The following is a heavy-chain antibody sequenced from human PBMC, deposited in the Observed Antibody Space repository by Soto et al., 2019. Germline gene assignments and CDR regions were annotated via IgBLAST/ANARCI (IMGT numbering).Heavy chain of an antibody. V-gene: IGHV1-18*01. CDR2: ISGYNGDT. CDR1: GYSFTTYG. D-gene: IGHD2-21*01. Sequence: QVHLVQSGAEVKKPGASVKVSCKASGYSFTTYGISWVRQAPGQGLEWMGWISGYNGDTNYAQNFQARVTMTTDTSTSTAYTELRSLRSDDTAVYYCAREGVRPDSYCGMDVGGQGTTVTVSS. CDR3: AREGVRPDSYCGMDV. J-gene: IGHJ6*02.